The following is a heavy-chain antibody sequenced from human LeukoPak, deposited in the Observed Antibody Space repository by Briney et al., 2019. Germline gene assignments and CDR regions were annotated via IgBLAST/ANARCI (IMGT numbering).Heavy chain of an antibody. Sequence: GGSLRLSCVASGFTFSSYSMNWVRQAPGKGLEWVSSISSSSSYIYYADSVKGRFTISRDNAKNSLYLQMNSLRAEDTAVYYCARDEYSSSWTFDYWGQGTLVTVSS. CDR2: ISSSSSYI. CDR1: GFTFSSYS. V-gene: IGHV3-21*01. J-gene: IGHJ4*02. CDR3: ARDEYSSSWTFDY. D-gene: IGHD6-13*01.